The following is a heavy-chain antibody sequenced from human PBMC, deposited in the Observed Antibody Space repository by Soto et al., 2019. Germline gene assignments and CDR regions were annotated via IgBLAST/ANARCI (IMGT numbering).Heavy chain of an antibody. J-gene: IGHJ6*02. V-gene: IGHV1-2*02. Sequence: ASVKVSCKASGYIFTDSYMTWVRQPPGQGLEWMGWINPNTGGTKYAQKVQGRATMTRDTSNTTAYLELSRPTYDDTAVYYCARYNWTYSSYYYYYYGMDVWGQGTTVTVSS. CDR3: ARYNWTYSSYYYYYYGMDV. D-gene: IGHD1-7*01. CDR1: GYIFTDSY. CDR2: INPNTGGT.